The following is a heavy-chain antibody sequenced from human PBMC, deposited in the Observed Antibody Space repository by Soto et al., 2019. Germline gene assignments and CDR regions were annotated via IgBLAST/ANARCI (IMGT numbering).Heavy chain of an antibody. V-gene: IGHV3-33*01. CDR2: IWYDGSNK. CDR1: GFTFSSYG. J-gene: IGHJ4*02. D-gene: IGHD6-6*01. CDR3: ASSSSSAAGGFDY. Sequence: GGSLRLSCAASGFTFSSYGMHWVRQAPGKGLEWVAVIWYDGSNKYYADSVKGRFTISRDNSKNTLYLQMNSLRAEDTAVYYCASSSSSAAGGFDYWGQGTLVTVSS.